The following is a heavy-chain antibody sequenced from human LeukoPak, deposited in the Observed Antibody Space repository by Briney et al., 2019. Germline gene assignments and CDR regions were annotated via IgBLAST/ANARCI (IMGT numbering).Heavy chain of an antibody. J-gene: IGHJ5*02. CDR2: ISGDGGST. CDR1: GFSFDDYV. CDR3: AKDIMGSRDNWFDP. D-gene: IGHD2-8*01. V-gene: IGHV3-43*02. Sequence: GGSLRLSCAASGFSFDDYVMHWVRQSPGKGLEWVSLISGDGGSTYYADSVRGRFTFSRDNSKNSLNLQMSSLRTEDTALYYCAKDIMGSRDNWFDPWGQGNLVTVSS.